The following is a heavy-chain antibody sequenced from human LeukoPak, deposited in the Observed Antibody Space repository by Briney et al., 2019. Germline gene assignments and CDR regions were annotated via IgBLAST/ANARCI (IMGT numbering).Heavy chain of an antibody. CDR3: ATHGGNYDNSGYGRY. CDR1: GFTFSSYG. V-gene: IGHV3-30*03. Sequence: PGRSLRLSCAASGFTFSSYGMHWVRQAPGKGLEWVAVISYDGGNKYYADSVKGRFTISRDNSKNTLYLQMNSLRAEDTAVYYCATHGGNYDNSGYGRYWGQGTLVTVSS. D-gene: IGHD3-22*01. CDR2: ISYDGGNK. J-gene: IGHJ4*02.